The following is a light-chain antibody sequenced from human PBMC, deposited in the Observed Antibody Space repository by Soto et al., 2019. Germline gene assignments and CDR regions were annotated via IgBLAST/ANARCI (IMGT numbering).Light chain of an antibody. CDR1: SSNIGARYD. CDR3: QSYDSRLSVSYV. CDR2: GNS. Sequence: QSVLTQPSSVSGAPGQRVTISCTGSSSNIGARYDVHWYQQLPGTAPKLLIYGNSNRPSGVPDRFSGSKSGTSASLAITGLQAEDEADYYCQSYDSRLSVSYVFGNGTKVTVL. J-gene: IGLJ1*01. V-gene: IGLV1-40*01.